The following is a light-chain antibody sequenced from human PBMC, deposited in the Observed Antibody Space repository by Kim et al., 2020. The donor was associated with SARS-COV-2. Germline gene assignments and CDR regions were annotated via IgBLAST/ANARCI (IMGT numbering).Light chain of an antibody. CDR1: SSNNGADYD. Sequence: QRVTISCTGSSSNNGADYDVLWYQQLPGTAHTLLIYGKSNRPSGVPDRFSGSKFGTSASLAITGLQAEDEADYYCQSYDNSLSGYVFGTGTKVTVL. V-gene: IGLV1-40*01. CDR2: GKS. CDR3: QSYDNSLSGYV. J-gene: IGLJ1*01.